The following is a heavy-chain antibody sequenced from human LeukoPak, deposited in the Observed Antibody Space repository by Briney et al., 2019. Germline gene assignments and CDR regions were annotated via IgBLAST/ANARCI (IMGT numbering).Heavy chain of an antibody. J-gene: IGHJ4*02. CDR1: GGSFSGYY. CDR3: ARPGSEAFDY. V-gene: IGHV4-34*01. Sequence: PSETLSLTCAVYGGSFSGYYWSWIRQPPGKGLEWIGEINHSGSTYYNPSLKSRVTISVDTSKNQFSLKLSSVTAADTAVYYCARPGSEAFDYWGQGTLVTVSS. CDR2: INHSGST.